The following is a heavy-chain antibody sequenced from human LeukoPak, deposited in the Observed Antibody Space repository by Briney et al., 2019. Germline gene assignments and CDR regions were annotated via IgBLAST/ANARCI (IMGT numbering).Heavy chain of an antibody. CDR3: AKDRAVTTKGLDY. Sequence: GESLRLSCAASGFTFSSYGMHWVRQAPGKGLEWVAVISYDGSNKYYADSVKGRFTISRDNSKNTLYLQMNSLRAEDTAVYYCAKDRAVTTKGLDYWGQGTLVTVSS. CDR2: ISYDGSNK. J-gene: IGHJ4*02. CDR1: GFTFSSYG. V-gene: IGHV3-30*18. D-gene: IGHD4-17*01.